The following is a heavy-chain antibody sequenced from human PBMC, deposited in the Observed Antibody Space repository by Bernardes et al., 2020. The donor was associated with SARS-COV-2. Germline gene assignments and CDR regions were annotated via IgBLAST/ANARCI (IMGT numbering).Heavy chain of an antibody. J-gene: IGHJ4*02. CDR1: GGSFSGYY. CDR2: INHSGST. V-gene: IGHV4-34*01. D-gene: IGHD4-17*01. CDR3: ASFGMTTVTGGFDY. Sequence: SETLSLTCAVYGGSFSGYYWSWIRQPPGKGLEWIGEINHSGSTNYNPSLKSRVTISVDTSKNQFSLKLSSVTAADTAVYYCASFGMTTVTGGFDYWGQGTLVTVSP.